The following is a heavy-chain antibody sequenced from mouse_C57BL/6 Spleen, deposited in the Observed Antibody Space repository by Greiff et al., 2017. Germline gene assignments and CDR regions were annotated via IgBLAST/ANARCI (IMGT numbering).Heavy chain of an antibody. D-gene: IGHD2-2*01. J-gene: IGHJ2*01. V-gene: IGHV5-17*01. CDR2: ISSGSSTI. CDR3: ARGYGYDVGYFDY. CDR1: GFTFSDYG. Sequence: EVKVVESGGGLVKPGGSLKLSCAASGFTFSDYGMHWVRQAPEKGLGWVAYISSGSSTIYYADTVKGRFTISRDNAKNTLFLQMTSLRSEDTAMYYCARGYGYDVGYFDYWGQGTTLTVSS.